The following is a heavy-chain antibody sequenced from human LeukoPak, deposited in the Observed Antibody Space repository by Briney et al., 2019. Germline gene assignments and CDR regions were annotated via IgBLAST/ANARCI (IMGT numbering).Heavy chain of an antibody. CDR2: IKQDGSEK. D-gene: IGHD4-23*01. V-gene: IGHV3-7*01. CDR3: AKGPALGVVIPSDY. Sequence: GGSLRLSCAASGFTFSSYWMSWVRQAPGKGLEWVANIKQDGSEKYYVDSVKGRFTISRDNSKNTLYLQMNSLRAEDTAVYYCAKGPALGVVIPSDYWGQGTLVTVSS. CDR1: GFTFSSYW. J-gene: IGHJ4*02.